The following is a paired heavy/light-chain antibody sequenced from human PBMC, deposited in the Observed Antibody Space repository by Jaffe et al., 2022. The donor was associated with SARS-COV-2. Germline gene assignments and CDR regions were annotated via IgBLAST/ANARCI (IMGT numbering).Heavy chain of an antibody. CDR1: GGTFSSYA. CDR3: ADSYCSGGSCYGYYYGMDV. J-gene: IGHJ6*02. D-gene: IGHD2-15*01. V-gene: IGHV1-69*01. CDR2: IIPIFGTA. Sequence: QVQLVQSGAEVKKPGSSVKVSCKASGGTFSSYAISWVRQAPGQGLEWMGGIIPIFGTANYAQKFQGRVTITADESTSTAYMELSSLRSEDTAVYYCADSYCSGGSCYGYYYGMDVWGQGTTVTVSS.
Light chain of an antibody. Sequence: DIVMTQSPLSLPVTPGEPASISCRSSQSLLHSNGYNYLDWYLQKPGQSPQLLIYLGSNRASGVPDRFSGSGSGTDFTLKISRVEAEDVGVYYCMQALQTPLTFGPGTKVDIK. V-gene: IGKV2-28*01. CDR2: LGS. CDR3: MQALQTPLT. J-gene: IGKJ3*01. CDR1: QSLLHSNGYNY.